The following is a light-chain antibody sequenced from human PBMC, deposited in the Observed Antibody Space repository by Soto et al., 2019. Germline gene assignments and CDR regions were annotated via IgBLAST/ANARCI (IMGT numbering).Light chain of an antibody. Sequence: EILLTQSPDTLSLSPGDRATLSCRASQSLSNSFLAWYQQKPGQTPRLLISGASIRAADNPDRFSGSGSGTDFTLTISRLEPEDFAVYFCQQYGRLPLSFGGGTKVEIK. J-gene: IGKJ4*01. CDR2: GAS. CDR1: QSLSNSF. V-gene: IGKV3-20*01. CDR3: QQYGRLPLS.